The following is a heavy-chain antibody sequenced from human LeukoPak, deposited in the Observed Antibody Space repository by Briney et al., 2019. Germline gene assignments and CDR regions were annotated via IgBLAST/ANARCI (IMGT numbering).Heavy chain of an antibody. Sequence: GGSLRLSCAVSGFTFSNDWMHWVRQAPGKGLLWVSRIRGDGTTTNYADSVKGRFTISRDNAKNTLYLQMDSLRAEDTAVYYCAGTWSFDYWGQGTLVTASS. J-gene: IGHJ4*02. CDR2: IRGDGTTT. V-gene: IGHV3-74*01. D-gene: IGHD2-15*01. CDR3: AGTWSFDY. CDR1: GFTFSNDW.